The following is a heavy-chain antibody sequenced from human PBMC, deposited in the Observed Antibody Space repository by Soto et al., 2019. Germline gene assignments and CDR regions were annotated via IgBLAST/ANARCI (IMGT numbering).Heavy chain of an antibody. J-gene: IGHJ6*03. D-gene: IGHD3-3*01. CDR2: IYYSGST. CDR1: GGSISSYY. V-gene: IGHV4-59*08. Sequence: SETLSLTCTVSGGSISSYYWSWIRQPPGKGLEWIGYIYYSGSTNYNPSLKSRVTISVDTSKNQFSLKLSSVTAADTAVYYCARRARFLSGREHLYYYYYMDVWGKGTTVTVSS. CDR3: ARRARFLSGREHLYYYYYMDV.